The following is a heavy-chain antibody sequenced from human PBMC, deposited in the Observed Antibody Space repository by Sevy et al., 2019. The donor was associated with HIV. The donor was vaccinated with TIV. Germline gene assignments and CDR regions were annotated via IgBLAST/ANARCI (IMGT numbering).Heavy chain of an antibody. CDR3: ARNGEQLVLDYYYSMDV. D-gene: IGHD6-6*01. J-gene: IGHJ6*02. CDR1: GGTFSSYA. V-gene: IGHV1-69*13. CDR2: IIPIFGTP. Sequence: SVKVSCKASGGTFSSYAISWVRQAPGQGLEWMGGIIPIFGTPKYAQKFQGRVTITADESTTTAYMELSGLRSEDTAVYYCARNGEQLVLDYYYSMDVWGQRTTVTVSS.